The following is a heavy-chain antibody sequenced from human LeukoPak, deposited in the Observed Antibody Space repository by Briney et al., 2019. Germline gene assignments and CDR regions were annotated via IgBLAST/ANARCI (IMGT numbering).Heavy chain of an antibody. CDR2: ISWNSGSI. CDR3: AKGGYSYGYLY. D-gene: IGHD5-18*01. CDR1: GFTFDDYA. Sequence: GRSLRLSCAASGFTFDDYAMHWVRQAPGKGLEWVSGISWNSGSIGYADSVKGRFTISRDNAKSSLCLQMNSLRAEDTALYYCAKGGYSYGYLYWGQGTLVTVSS. J-gene: IGHJ4*02. V-gene: IGHV3-9*01.